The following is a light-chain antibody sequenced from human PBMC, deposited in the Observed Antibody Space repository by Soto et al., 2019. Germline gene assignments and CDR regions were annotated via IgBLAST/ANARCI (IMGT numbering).Light chain of an antibody. Sequence: SYELTQPPSVSVAPGQTARITCGGNNMGRKSVHWYQQKSGQAPMLVVCDDSYPPSGIPERFSGSNSGNTATLTISRVEAGDEADYYCQVWDSSSDHYVFGTGTKVTVL. J-gene: IGLJ1*01. CDR3: QVWDSSSDHYV. CDR2: DDS. CDR1: NMGRKS. V-gene: IGLV3-21*02.